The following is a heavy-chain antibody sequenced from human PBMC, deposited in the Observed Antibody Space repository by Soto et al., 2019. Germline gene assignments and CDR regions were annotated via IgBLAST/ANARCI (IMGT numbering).Heavy chain of an antibody. V-gene: IGHV3-49*05. J-gene: IGHJ4*02. CDR2: IRSKAYGGTT. CDR1: GFTFGEYA. D-gene: IGHD3-10*01. CDR3: TRGGRDVDY. Sequence: EVQLVESGGGLVKPGRSLRLSCTASGFTFGEYAMSWFRQAPGKGLEWVGCIRSKAYGGTTEYAASVKGRFTISRDDSKSIAYLQMNSLKTEDTAVYYCTRGGRDVDYWGQGTLVTVSS.